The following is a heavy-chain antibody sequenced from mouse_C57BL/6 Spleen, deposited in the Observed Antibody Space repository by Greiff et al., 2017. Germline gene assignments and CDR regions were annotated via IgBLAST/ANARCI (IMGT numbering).Heavy chain of an antibody. CDR3: ARGPYARDY. V-gene: IGHV1-82*01. J-gene: IGHJ4*01. CDR1: GYAFSSSW. CDR2: IYPGDGDT. Sequence: QVQLKESGPELVKPGASVKISCKASGYAFSSSWMNWVKQRPGKGLEWIGRIYPGDGDTNYNGKFKGKATLTADKSSSTAYMQLSSLTSEDSAVYFCARGPYARDYWGQGTSVTVSS.